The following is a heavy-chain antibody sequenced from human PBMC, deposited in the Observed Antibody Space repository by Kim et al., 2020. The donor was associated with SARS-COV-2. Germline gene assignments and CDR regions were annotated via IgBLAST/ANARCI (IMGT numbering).Heavy chain of an antibody. CDR1: GFTFSSFA. V-gene: IGHV3-23*01. CDR2: ISNSGGST. Sequence: GGSLRLSCAASGFTFSSFAMSWVRQAPGKGLEWVSVISNSGGSTFYADSVKGRFTISRDNSKDTLYLQMNSLRAEDTAVYYCAKGHGNTFGFDYWGQGTLVTVSS. D-gene: IGHD1-1*01. J-gene: IGHJ4*02. CDR3: AKGHGNTFGFDY.